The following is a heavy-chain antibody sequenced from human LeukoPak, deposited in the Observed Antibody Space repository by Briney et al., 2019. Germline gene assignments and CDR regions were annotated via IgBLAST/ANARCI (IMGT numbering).Heavy chain of an antibody. CDR2: ISVYNGNT. V-gene: IGHV1-18*01. CDR3: ARDHGSGWYGAFDI. Sequence: ASVKVSCKASGYTFTSYGISWVRQAPGQGLEWMAWISVYNGNTTYTQRLQGRVTVTTDTSTNTAYMELRSLRSDDTAVYYCARDHGSGWYGAFDIWGQGTMVIVSS. CDR1: GYTFTSYG. D-gene: IGHD6-19*01. J-gene: IGHJ3*02.